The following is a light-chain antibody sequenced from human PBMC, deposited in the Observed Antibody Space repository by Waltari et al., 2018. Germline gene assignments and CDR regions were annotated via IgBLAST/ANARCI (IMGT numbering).Light chain of an antibody. CDR2: YDN. CDR3: QVWDTGSDQVV. J-gene: IGLJ2*01. CDR1: NLGSKS. V-gene: IGLV3-21*04. Sequence: SYVLTQPPSVSVAPGETAHIICGGDNLGSKSVHWYHQKPGQAPGLVTYYDNDRPAGIPARFAGSNSGNTATLTSARVEAGDEADYFCQVWDTGSDQVVFGGGTKLSVL.